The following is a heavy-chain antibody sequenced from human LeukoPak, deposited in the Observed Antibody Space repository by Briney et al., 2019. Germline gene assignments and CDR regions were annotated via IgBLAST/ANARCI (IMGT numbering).Heavy chain of an antibody. V-gene: IGHV3-48*03. Sequence: PGGSLRLSCAASGFTFSSYEMNWVRQAPGKGLEWVSYISSSSSTIYYADSVKGRFTISRDNSKNTLFLQMNSLRAEDTAVYYCAKDGYTEWLGLYYFDYWGQGTLVTVSS. CDR2: ISSSSSTI. CDR1: GFTFSSYE. D-gene: IGHD6-19*01. J-gene: IGHJ4*02. CDR3: AKDGYTEWLGLYYFDY.